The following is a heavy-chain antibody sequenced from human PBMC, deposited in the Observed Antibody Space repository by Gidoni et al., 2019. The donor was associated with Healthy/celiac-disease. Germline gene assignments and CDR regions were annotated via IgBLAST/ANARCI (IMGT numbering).Heavy chain of an antibody. CDR3: AKGLWFGDHGAFDI. CDR2: SRGSGGST. D-gene: IGHD3-10*01. V-gene: IGHV3-23*01. CDR1: GFTFGSYA. Sequence: EVQMLESGGGHVQWGGPLSLCSAASGFTFGSYAMCWLRQAPGKGLEWVSTSRGSGGSTYYADSVKGRFNISRDNTKNTLYLQMNSLRAEDTAVYCCAKGLWFGDHGAFDIWGQGTMVTGSS. J-gene: IGHJ3*02.